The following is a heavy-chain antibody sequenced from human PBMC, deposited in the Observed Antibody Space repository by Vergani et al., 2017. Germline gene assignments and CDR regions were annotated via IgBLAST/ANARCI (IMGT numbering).Heavy chain of an antibody. V-gene: IGHV3-30-3*01. D-gene: IGHD6-19*01. J-gene: IGHJ4*02. Sequence: VQLVESGGGLVQPGRSLRLSCTASGFTFSSYAMHWVRQAPGKGLEWVAVISYDGSNKYYADSVKGRFTISRDNSKNTLYLQMNSLRAEDTAVYYCARDRFAGSSGWPLYFDYWGQGTLVTVSS. CDR3: ARDRFAGSSGWPLYFDY. CDR2: ISYDGSNK. CDR1: GFTFSSYA.